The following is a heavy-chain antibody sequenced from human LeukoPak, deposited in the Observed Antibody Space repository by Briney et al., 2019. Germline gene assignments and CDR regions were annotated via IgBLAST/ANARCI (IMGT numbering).Heavy chain of an antibody. J-gene: IGHJ4*02. D-gene: IGHD3-22*01. V-gene: IGHV3-7*01. CDR2: IKEVGSEK. CDR3: ARGRFNYDNSGYNEAVVAYFDY. CDR1: GVTFSSYW. Sequence: GGSLRLSCAASGVTFSSYWMSWVRQAPGKGLGWVANIKEVGSEKYYVDSVKGRFTISRDNAKSSLYLQMNSLRAEDTAVYYCARGRFNYDNSGYNEAVVAYFDYWGQGTLVTVSS.